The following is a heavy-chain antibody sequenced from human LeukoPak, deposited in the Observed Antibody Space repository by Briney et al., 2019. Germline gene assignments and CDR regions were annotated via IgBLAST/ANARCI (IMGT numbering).Heavy chain of an antibody. Sequence: ASVKVSCKASGYTFTGYYMHWVRQAPGQGLEWMGWINPNSGGTNYTQKFQGRVTMTRDTSISTAYMELRSLRSDDTAVYYCARDRHSSGYYYPFDYWGQGTLVTVSS. CDR1: GYTFTGYY. V-gene: IGHV1-2*02. CDR2: INPNSGGT. CDR3: ARDRHSSGYYYPFDY. D-gene: IGHD3-22*01. J-gene: IGHJ4*02.